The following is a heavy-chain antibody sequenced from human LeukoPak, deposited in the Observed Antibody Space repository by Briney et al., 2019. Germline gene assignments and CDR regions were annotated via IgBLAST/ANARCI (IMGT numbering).Heavy chain of an antibody. CDR2: ISTYNGYT. CDR1: GYTFTSYG. CDR3: ARARGDYDYVWGSYPSECDY. V-gene: IGHV1-18*01. J-gene: IGHJ4*02. D-gene: IGHD3-16*01. Sequence: ASVKVSCKASGYTFTSYGINWVRQAPGQGLEWMGWISTYNGYTNYAQKLQGRVTMTTDTSTSTAYMELRSLRSDVTAVYYCARARGDYDYVWGSYPSECDYWGQGTLVTVSS.